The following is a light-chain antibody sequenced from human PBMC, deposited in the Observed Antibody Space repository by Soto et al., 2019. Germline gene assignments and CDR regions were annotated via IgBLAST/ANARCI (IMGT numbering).Light chain of an antibody. J-gene: IGLJ3*02. Sequence: QSVLTQPPSVSGAPGQRVTLSCTGNSSNLGAGYDVHWYQQLPGAAPKLVIFGIRNRPSGVPERFSGSKSGTSASLAITGLQAEDEADYYCQAYGYSLTAAVFGGGTKVTVL. V-gene: IGLV1-40*01. CDR3: QAYGYSLTAAV. CDR2: GIR. CDR1: SSNLGAGYD.